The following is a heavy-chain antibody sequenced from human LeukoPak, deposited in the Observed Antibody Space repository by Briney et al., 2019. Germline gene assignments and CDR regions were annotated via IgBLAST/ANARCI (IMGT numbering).Heavy chain of an antibody. V-gene: IGHV1-24*01. D-gene: IGHD5-12*01. J-gene: IGHJ4*02. CDR3: ATGVYSGYDFDY. Sequence: ASVKVSCKVSGYTLTELSTHWVRQAPGKGLEWMGGFDPEDGETIYAQKFQGRVTMTEDTSTDTAYMELSSLRSEDTAVYYCATGVYSGYDFDYWGQGTLVTVSS. CDR1: GYTLTELS. CDR2: FDPEDGET.